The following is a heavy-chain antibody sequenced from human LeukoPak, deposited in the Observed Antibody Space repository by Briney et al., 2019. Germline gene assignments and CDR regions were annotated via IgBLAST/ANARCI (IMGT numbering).Heavy chain of an antibody. CDR1: GGSISTYD. D-gene: IGHD3-10*01. CDR2: FDTSGRT. Sequence: SETLSLTCTVAGGSISTYDWSWIRQPAGKGLEWIGRFDTSGRTRYNPSLKSRVTISVDTSKNQFSLKLSSVTAADTAVYYCARGSRWEGYFDLWGRGTLVTVSS. J-gene: IGHJ2*01. V-gene: IGHV4-4*07. CDR3: ARGSRWEGYFDL.